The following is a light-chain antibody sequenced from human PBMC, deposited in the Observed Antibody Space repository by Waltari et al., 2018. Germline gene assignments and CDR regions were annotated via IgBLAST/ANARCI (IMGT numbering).Light chain of an antibody. CDR1: SSNIGSSF. CDR3: AAWDDSLTVR. Sequence: QSVLTQPPSASGTPGQRVTISCSGSSSNIGSSFVCWYQHLPGTAPKLLISRNDLRPSGVPDRFSGSRSGTSASLAISGLRSEDEADYYWAAWDDSLTVRFGGGTKLTVL. J-gene: IGLJ3*02. V-gene: IGLV1-47*01. CDR2: RND.